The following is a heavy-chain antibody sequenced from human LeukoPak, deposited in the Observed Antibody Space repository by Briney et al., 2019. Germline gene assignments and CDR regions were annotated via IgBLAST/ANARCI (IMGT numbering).Heavy chain of an antibody. Sequence: SETLSLTCAVYGGSFSGYHWSWIRQPPGKGLEWIGEINHRGSTNYNPSLKSRVTMSVDTSMNQFSLKLSSVTAADTAVYYGARGRGAARFVTIEFDYWGQGALVTVSS. V-gene: IGHV4-34*01. J-gene: IGHJ4*02. CDR2: INHRGST. D-gene: IGHD6-6*01. CDR1: GGSFSGYH. CDR3: ARGRGAARFVTIEFDY.